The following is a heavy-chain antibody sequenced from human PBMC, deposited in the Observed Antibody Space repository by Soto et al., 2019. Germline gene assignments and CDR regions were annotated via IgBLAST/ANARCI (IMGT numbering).Heavy chain of an antibody. CDR1: GFIFSDHN. Sequence: QVQLVESGGGVVQPGRSLRLSCAASGFIFSDHNMHWVRQAPGKGLEWVAVISYDGSNKYYADSVKGRFTISRDNSKNTLYLQMNSLRAEDTAVYYCARDLRVAAAGTLGTRYYYYGMDVWGQGTTVTVSS. CDR2: ISYDGSNK. J-gene: IGHJ6*02. CDR3: ARDLRVAAAGTLGTRYYYYGMDV. D-gene: IGHD6-13*01. V-gene: IGHV3-30-3*01.